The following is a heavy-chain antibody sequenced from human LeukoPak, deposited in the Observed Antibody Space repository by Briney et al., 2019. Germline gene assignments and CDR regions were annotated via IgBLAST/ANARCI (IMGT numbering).Heavy chain of an antibody. CDR3: ARILFGYSRSWWIMDV. Sequence: GGSLRLSCAASGFTFSSYSMNWVRQAPGTGLEWVSSMSRSSNYIYYADSVKGRFTISRDNAKNSLYLQMNSLRAEDTAVYYCARILFGYSRSWWIMDVWGKGTTVTISS. D-gene: IGHD6-13*01. J-gene: IGHJ6*03. CDR1: GFTFSSYS. CDR2: MSRSSNYI. V-gene: IGHV3-21*01.